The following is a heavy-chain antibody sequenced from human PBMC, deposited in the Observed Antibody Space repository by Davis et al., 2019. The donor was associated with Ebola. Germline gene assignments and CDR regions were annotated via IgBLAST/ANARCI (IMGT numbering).Heavy chain of an antibody. J-gene: IGHJ6*02. CDR3: AKRASLDV. V-gene: IGHV3-74*01. Sequence: HTGGSLRLSCAVSGFPFSNHWMYWVRQAPGKGLVWVSRINPDGSTTDYADYVRGRFTISRDNAKNTLFLQMNSLRAEDTAVYYCAKRASLDVWGQGTTVTVSS. CDR1: GFPFSNHW. CDR2: INPDGSTT.